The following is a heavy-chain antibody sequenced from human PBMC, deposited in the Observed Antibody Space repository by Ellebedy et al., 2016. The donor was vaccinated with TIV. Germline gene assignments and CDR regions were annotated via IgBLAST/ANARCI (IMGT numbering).Heavy chain of an antibody. D-gene: IGHD4-17*01. V-gene: IGHV3-49*04. J-gene: IGHJ4*02. Sequence: GESLKISXVVSGFTFNSYAMHWVRQAPGKGLEWVGFVGSEDYGGTAQYAASVKGRFTISKDDSKTIAYLQMNSLKIEDTATYFCARGTVTTDSWGQGTLVIVSS. CDR1: GFTFNSYA. CDR3: ARGTVTTDS. CDR2: VGSEDYGGTA.